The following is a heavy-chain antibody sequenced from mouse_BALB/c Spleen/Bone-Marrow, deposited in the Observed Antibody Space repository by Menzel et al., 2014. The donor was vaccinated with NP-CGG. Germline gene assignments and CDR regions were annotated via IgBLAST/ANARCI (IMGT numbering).Heavy chain of an antibody. D-gene: IGHD2-4*01. Sequence: EVKLVESGAELVKPGASVKLSCTASGLNIKDTYMHWVKQRPEQGLEWIGRIDPANGNTKYDPKFQGKATITADTSSNTAYLQLSSLTSEDTAVYYCAGFGITKEEGYYYAMDYWGQGTSVTVSS. J-gene: IGHJ4*01. V-gene: IGHV14-3*02. CDR1: GLNIKDTY. CDR2: IDPANGNT. CDR3: AGFGITKEEGYYYAMDY.